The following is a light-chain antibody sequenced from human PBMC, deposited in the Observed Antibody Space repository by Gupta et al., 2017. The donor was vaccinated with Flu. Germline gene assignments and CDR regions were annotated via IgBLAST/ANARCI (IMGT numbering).Light chain of an antibody. V-gene: IGLV3-21*03. J-gene: IGLJ2*01. CDR1: NIGDKS. Sequence: SYVLTQPPSVSVAPGKTAWITCGGDNIGDKSVHWYQQKAGQAPVLVVYDDSDRPAGIPERFSGSNSGNTATLAISRVEAGEAADYYCQVWDTSDPVVFGGGTELTVL. CDR3: QVWDTSDPVV. CDR2: DDS.